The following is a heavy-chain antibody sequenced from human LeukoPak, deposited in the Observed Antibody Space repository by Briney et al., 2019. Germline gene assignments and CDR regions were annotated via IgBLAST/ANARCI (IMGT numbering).Heavy chain of an antibody. J-gene: IGHJ5*02. CDR1: GGSISSYY. CDR2: IYYSGST. Sequence: PSETLSLTCTVSGGSISSYYWGWIRQPPGKGLEWIGYIYYSGSTNYNPSLKSRVTISVDTSKNQFSLKLSSVTAADTAVYYCARHGIRDYVWGSYRYYWFDPWGHGTLVTVSS. CDR3: ARHGIRDYVWGSYRYYWFDP. V-gene: IGHV4-59*08. D-gene: IGHD3-16*02.